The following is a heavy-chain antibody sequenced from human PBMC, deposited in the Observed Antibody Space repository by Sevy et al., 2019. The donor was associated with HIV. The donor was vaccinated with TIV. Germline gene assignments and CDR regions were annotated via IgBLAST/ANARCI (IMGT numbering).Heavy chain of an antibody. CDR3: XXXXXXXXNAVYGY. D-gene: IGHD2-8*01. CDR2: INAISSNI. J-gene: IGHJ4*02. V-gene: IGHV3-21*01. Sequence: GGSLRLSCAASGFTFSSYAMNWVRQAPGKGLEWVSSINAISSNIYYADSVKGRFTISRDNAENSLYLQMNSVRAEDXXXXXXXXXXXXXXNAVYGYXXQGTLVTVS. CDR1: GFTFSSYA.